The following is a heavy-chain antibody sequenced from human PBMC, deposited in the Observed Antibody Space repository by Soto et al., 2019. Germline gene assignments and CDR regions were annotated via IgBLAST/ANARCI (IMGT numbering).Heavy chain of an antibody. CDR3: ARVGLEWLLYYYGMDV. CDR1: GGTFSSYA. CDR2: IIPIFGTA. D-gene: IGHD3-3*01. V-gene: IGHV1-69*13. J-gene: IGHJ6*02. Sequence: ASVKVSCKASGGTFSSYAISWVRQAPGQGLEWMGGIIPIFGTANYAQKFQGRVTITADESTSTAYMELSSLRSEDTAVYYCARVGLEWLLYYYGMDVWGQGTTVTVSS.